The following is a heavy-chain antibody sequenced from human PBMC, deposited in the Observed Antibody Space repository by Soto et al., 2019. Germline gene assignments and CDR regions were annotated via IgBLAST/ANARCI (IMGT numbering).Heavy chain of an antibody. D-gene: IGHD6-19*01. CDR3: ARRAGYSSGWPDYYYYYGMDV. CDR1: GGSISSSSYY. V-gene: IGHV4-39*01. CDR2: IYYSGST. J-gene: IGHJ6*02. Sequence: SETLSLTCTVSGGSISSSSYYWGWIRQPPGKGLEWIGSIYYSGSTYYNPSLKSRVTISVDTSKNQFSLKLSSVTAADTAVYYCARRAGYSSGWPDYYYYYGMDVWGQGTTVTISS.